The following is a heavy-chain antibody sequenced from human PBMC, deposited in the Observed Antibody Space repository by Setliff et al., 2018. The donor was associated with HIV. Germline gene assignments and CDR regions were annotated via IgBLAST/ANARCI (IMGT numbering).Heavy chain of an antibody. V-gene: IGHV1-46*01. CDR1: GYSFTTNY. CDR2: ISAYNGNT. Sequence: ASVQVSCKASGYSFTTNYMHWVRQAPGQGLEWMGRISAYNGNTNYAQRFQGRVSMTRDTSTSTVYMELSSLRSEDTAVYYCARGQASNDYGVSFWGQGTMVTVSS. D-gene: IGHD4-17*01. J-gene: IGHJ3*01. CDR3: ARGQASNDYGVSF.